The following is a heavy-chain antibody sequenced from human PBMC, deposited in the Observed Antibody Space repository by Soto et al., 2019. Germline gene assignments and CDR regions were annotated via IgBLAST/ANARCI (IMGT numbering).Heavy chain of an antibody. D-gene: IGHD3-16*01. CDR1: GFTFNNYA. V-gene: IGHV3-23*01. CDR3: GGGGNVTLKFGGFAS. CDR2: TSGSGGNT. Sequence: GGSLRLSCAASGFTFNNYAMNWVRQAPGKGLEWVSGTSGSGGNTYYADSVKGRFTISRDNSKNTLYLQMDSLRAEDTAVYHCGGGGNVTLKFGGFASWAQGTQVTVSS. J-gene: IGHJ5*01.